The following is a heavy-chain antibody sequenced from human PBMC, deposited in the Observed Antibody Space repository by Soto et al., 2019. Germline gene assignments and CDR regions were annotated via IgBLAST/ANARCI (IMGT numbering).Heavy chain of an antibody. Sequence: PSETLSLTCAVYGGSFSGYYWSWIRQPPGKGLEWIGEINHSGSTNYNPSLKSRVTISVDTSKNQFSLKLSSVTAADTAVYYCARGLQLWLRGHWFDLWAQRTLDTVSS. CDR1: GGSFSGYY. CDR2: INHSGST. J-gene: IGHJ5*02. V-gene: IGHV4-34*01. D-gene: IGHD5-18*01. CDR3: ARGLQLWLRGHWFDL.